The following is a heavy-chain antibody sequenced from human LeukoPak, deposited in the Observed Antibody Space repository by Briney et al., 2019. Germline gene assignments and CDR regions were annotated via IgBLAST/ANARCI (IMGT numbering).Heavy chain of an antibody. CDR1: GGTFSSYA. Sequence: ASVKVSCKASGGTFSSYAISWVRQAPGQGLEWMGGIIPIFGTANYAQKFQGRVTITTDESTSTAYMELSSLRSEDTAVYYCARERGYSYGSDAFDIWGQGTMVTVSS. J-gene: IGHJ3*02. D-gene: IGHD5-18*01. V-gene: IGHV1-69*05. CDR3: ARERGYSYGSDAFDI. CDR2: IIPIFGTA.